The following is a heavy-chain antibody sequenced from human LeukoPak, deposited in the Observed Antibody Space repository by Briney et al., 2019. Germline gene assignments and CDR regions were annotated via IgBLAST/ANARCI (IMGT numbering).Heavy chain of an antibody. Sequence: ASVKVSCKASGYTFTGYYMHWVRQAPGQGLEWMGWINPNSGDTNYAQKLQGRVTMTTDTSTSTAYMELRSLRSDDTAVYYCARDYGIAARPGGYWGQGTLVTVSS. CDR3: ARDYGIAARPGGY. J-gene: IGHJ4*02. V-gene: IGHV1-2*02. CDR1: GYTFTGYY. CDR2: INPNSGDT. D-gene: IGHD6-6*01.